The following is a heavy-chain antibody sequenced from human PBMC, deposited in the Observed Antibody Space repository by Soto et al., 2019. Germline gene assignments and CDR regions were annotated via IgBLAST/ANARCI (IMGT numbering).Heavy chain of an antibody. V-gene: IGHV4-59*01. CDR3: ARDLAIAARGYYYYGMDV. Sequence: TLSLTCTVSGGSISSYYWSWIRQPPGKGLEWIGYIYYSGSTNYNPSLKSRVTISVDTSKNQFSLKLSSVTAADTAVYYCARDLAIAARGYYYYGMDVWGQGTTVTVSS. D-gene: IGHD6-6*01. J-gene: IGHJ6*02. CDR2: IYYSGST. CDR1: GGSISSYY.